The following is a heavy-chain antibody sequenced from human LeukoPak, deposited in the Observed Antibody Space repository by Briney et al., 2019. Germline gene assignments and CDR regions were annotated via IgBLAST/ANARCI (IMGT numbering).Heavy chain of an antibody. J-gene: IGHJ6*03. D-gene: IGHD2-2*01. V-gene: IGHV4-4*07. CDR1: GGSISSYY. Sequence: SETLSLTCTVSGGSISSYYWSWIRQPAGKGLEWIGRVYTSGSTNYNPSLKSRVTMSLDTSKNQFSLRLSSVTAADTAVYYCARSSIVVLPAALKVYYYYMDVWGKGTTVTVSS. CDR2: VYTSGST. CDR3: ARSSIVVLPAALKVYYYYMDV.